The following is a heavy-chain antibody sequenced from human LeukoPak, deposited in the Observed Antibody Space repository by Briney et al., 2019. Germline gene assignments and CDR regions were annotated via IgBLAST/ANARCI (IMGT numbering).Heavy chain of an antibody. CDR1: GYTFTGYY. Sequence: ASVKVSCKASGYTFTGYYMHWVRQAPGQVLEWMGWINPNSGGTNYAQKFKGRVTMTRDTSISTAYMELSRLRSDDTAVYYCARSESVWGSYDYWGQGTLVTVSS. CDR3: ARSESVWGSYDY. V-gene: IGHV1-2*02. D-gene: IGHD3-16*01. J-gene: IGHJ4*02. CDR2: INPNSGGT.